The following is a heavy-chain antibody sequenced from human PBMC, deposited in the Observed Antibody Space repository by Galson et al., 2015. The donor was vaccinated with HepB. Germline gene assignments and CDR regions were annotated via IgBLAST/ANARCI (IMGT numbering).Heavy chain of an antibody. J-gene: IGHJ6*01. V-gene: IGHV3-9*01. D-gene: IGHD3-10*01. CDR1: GFTFEDYA. CDR3: AQDLTYYYGSGSYFVGMNA. Sequence: LRLSCAASGFTFEDYAMHWVRQVPGKGLEWVAGISWKSDFTGYADSVRGRFTISRDNAKYSLHLQMNSLRTEDTALYYCAQDLTYYYGSGSYFVGMNAWGQGTTVTVS. CDR2: ISWKSDFT.